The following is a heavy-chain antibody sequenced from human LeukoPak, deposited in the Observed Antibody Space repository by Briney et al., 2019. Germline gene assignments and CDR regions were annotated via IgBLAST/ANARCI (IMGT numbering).Heavy chain of an antibody. Sequence: SETLSLTCTVSGDSLSSSSYYWGWIRQPPGKGLEWVGSIYYSGSTYYSPSLKSRLTISVDTSKNQFSLRLTSVTAADTAVYYCASAPRRGSIGGLDYWGQGILVTVSS. CDR2: IYYSGST. J-gene: IGHJ4*02. D-gene: IGHD3-10*01. CDR1: GDSLSSSSYY. CDR3: ASAPRRGSIGGLDY. V-gene: IGHV4-39*01.